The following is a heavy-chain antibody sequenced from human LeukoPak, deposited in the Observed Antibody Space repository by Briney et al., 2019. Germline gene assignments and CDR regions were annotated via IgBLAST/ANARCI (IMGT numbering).Heavy chain of an antibody. Sequence: ASVKISCKVSGYTFTDYYMHWVQQAPGKGLEWMGLVDPEDGETIYAEKFQGRVTITADTSTDTAYMELSSLRSEDTAVYYCARLEMATILGAFDIWGQGTMVTVSS. CDR2: VDPEDGET. CDR1: GYTFTDYY. D-gene: IGHD5-24*01. CDR3: ARLEMATILGAFDI. J-gene: IGHJ3*02. V-gene: IGHV1-69-2*01.